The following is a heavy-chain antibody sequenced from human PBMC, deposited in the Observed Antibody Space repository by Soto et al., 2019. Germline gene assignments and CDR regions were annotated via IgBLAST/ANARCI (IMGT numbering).Heavy chain of an antibody. V-gene: IGHV3-30*03. D-gene: IGHD5-12*01. CDR1: GFTFSSYG. Sequence: GGSLRLSCAASGFTFSSYGMHWVRQVPGKGLEWVAVISYDGSNKYYADSVKGRFTISRDNSKNTLYLQMNSLRAEDTAVYYCVRVPTGGYAFSLDDYWGQGTPVTVSS. CDR3: VRVPTGGYAFSLDDY. J-gene: IGHJ4*02. CDR2: ISYDGSNK.